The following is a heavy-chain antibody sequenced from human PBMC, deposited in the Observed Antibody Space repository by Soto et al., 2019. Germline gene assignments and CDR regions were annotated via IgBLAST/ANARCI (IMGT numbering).Heavy chain of an antibody. CDR3: AKDRRILMVYARSGFDN. CDR2: ISFDGSNK. CDR1: GFTFRSYG. D-gene: IGHD2-8*01. J-gene: IGHJ4*02. V-gene: IGHV3-30*18. Sequence: QVQLVESGGGVVQPGRSLRLSCAASGFTFRSYGMNWVRQAPGKGLEWVALISFDGSNKYYADSVKGRFTISRDNSKNTLYLQMKSLTVEDTAVYYCAKDRRILMVYARSGFDNWGQGTLVTVSS.